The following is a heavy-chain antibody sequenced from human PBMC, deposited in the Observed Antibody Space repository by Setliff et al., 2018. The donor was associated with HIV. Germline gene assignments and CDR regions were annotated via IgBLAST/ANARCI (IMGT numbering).Heavy chain of an antibody. J-gene: IGHJ3*02. Sequence: ASVKVSCKASGYTFTDYFLHWVRQAPGQGLEWMGRINPTTAAANSAKKFQGRATMARDTSVSTVYMELSRLRSDDMAVYFCARGGGGPSSFDIWGQGTMVTVS. V-gene: IGHV1-2*06. D-gene: IGHD2-15*01. CDR1: GYTFTDYF. CDR3: ARGGGGPSSFDI. CDR2: INPTTAAA.